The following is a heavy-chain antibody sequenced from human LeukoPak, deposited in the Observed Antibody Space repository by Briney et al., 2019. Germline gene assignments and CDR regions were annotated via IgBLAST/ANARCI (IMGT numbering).Heavy chain of an antibody. J-gene: IGHJ4*02. CDR2: INLDGGDK. Sequence: GGSLRPSCSASGFTFSAYWMSGIRQGPGKGLEWVASINLDGGDKFYVDSVKGRFTISRDNTWNSPFLALSSLRADDTAMYFCARLYGGVTTFDYWGQGALVTVSS. CDR3: ARLYGGVTTFDY. CDR1: GFTFSAYW. D-gene: IGHD4-17*01. V-gene: IGHV3-7*01.